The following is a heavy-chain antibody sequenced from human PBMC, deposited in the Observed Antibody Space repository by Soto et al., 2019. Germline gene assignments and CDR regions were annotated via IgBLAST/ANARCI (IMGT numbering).Heavy chain of an antibody. Sequence: ASVKVSCKASGYTFTSYYMHWVRQAPGQGLEWMGIINPSGGSTSYAQKFQGRVTMTRDTSTSTVYMELSSLRSEDTAVYYCARAPEVTIFGVVFDYWGQGTLVTVSS. J-gene: IGHJ4*02. V-gene: IGHV1-46*03. CDR1: GYTFTSYY. CDR2: INPSGGST. CDR3: ARAPEVTIFGVVFDY. D-gene: IGHD3-3*01.